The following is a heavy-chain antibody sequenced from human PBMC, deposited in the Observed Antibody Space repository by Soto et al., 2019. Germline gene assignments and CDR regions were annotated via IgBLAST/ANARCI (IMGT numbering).Heavy chain of an antibody. CDR3: ARDRSTSPDFFDS. CDR1: GGSINNYEYY. Sequence: PSETRSLTCSVSGGSINNYEYYWTWIRQPPGEGLEWIGHIYYTGSTSYNPSLKSRVTISLDTSKNQFSLKVNSVSAADTAVYYCARDRSTSPDFFDSWGQGTLVTVSS. V-gene: IGHV4-30-4*01. CDR2: IYYTGST. J-gene: IGHJ4*02.